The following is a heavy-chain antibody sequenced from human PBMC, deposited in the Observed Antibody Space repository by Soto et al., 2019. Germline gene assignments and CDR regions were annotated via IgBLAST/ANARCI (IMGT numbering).Heavy chain of an antibody. CDR2: IYYSGST. D-gene: IGHD3-3*01. CDR3: ARGYNDFWSGYLTWFDP. CDR1: EGSSGGYG. Sequence: PSETQCHSKTVSEGSSGGYGGRRILQHPGKGLEWIGYIYYSGSTNYNPSLKSRVTISVDTSKNQFSLKLSSLTAADTAVYYCARGYNDFWSGYLTWFDPWGQGTLVTVSS. V-gene: IGHV4-59*01. J-gene: IGHJ5*02.